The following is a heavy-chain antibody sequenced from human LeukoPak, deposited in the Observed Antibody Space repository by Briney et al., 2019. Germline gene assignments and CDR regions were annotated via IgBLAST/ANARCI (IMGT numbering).Heavy chain of an antibody. J-gene: IGHJ6*03. Sequence: SETLSLTCTVSGGSISSHYWSWIRQTPGKGLEWIGYIYYSGSTSYNPSLKSRVTISVDTSKNQFSLNLSSMTAADTAVYYCARASLFAYYYMDVWGKGTTVTVSS. CDR2: IYYSGST. CDR3: ARASLFAYYYMDV. CDR1: GGSISSHY. D-gene: IGHD2-21*01. V-gene: IGHV4-59*11.